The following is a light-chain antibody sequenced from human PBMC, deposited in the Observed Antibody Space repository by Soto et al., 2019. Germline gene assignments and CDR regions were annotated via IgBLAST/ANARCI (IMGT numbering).Light chain of an antibody. Sequence: QSVLTQSASVSGSPGQSITISCTGTSSDVGLYNYVSWYQQHPGKAPKLMIYDVSSRPSGVSSRFSGSKSGNTASLTISGLQAEDEADYYCSSYTSSYTYVFGTGTKVT. J-gene: IGLJ1*01. CDR1: SSDVGLYNY. CDR2: DVS. V-gene: IGLV2-14*01. CDR3: SSYTSSYTYV.